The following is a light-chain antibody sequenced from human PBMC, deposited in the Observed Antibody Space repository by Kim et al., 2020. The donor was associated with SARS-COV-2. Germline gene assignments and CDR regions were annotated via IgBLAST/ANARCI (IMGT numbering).Light chain of an antibody. V-gene: IGKV3-15*01. CDR1: RSVSSS. CDR2: DAS. J-gene: IGKJ4*01. CDR3: QQRNNWPLT. Sequence: VSPGERATPSCRASRSVSSSLAWYQQKPGQAPRLLMYDASTRATGIPARFSGSGSGTDFTLTISELQSEDFAVYYCQQRNNWPLTFGGGTKVDIK.